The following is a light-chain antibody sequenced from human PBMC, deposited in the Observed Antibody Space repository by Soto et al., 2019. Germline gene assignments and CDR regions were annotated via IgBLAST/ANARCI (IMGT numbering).Light chain of an antibody. V-gene: IGLV8-61*01. CDR2: STN. CDR1: SGSVSSNNY. J-gene: IGLJ3*02. CDR3: VLYMGSGVWV. Sequence: TFVTQEPSFSVSPGGTVTLTCSLSSGSVSSNNYPSWYQQTPGQAPRTLIYSTNTRSSGVPDRFSGSILGNKAALTITGAQADDESDYFCVLYMGSGVWVFGGGTKVTVL.